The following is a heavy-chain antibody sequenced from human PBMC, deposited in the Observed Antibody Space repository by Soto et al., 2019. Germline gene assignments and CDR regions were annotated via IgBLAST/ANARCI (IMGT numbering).Heavy chain of an antibody. Sequence: LSLTCTVSGGSISSYYWSWIRQPPGKGMEWIGYIYYSGSTNYNPSLKSRVTISVDTSKNQFSLKLSSVTAADTAVYYCARVGGYCSGGSCYSVLDYWGQGTLVTVSS. D-gene: IGHD2-15*01. V-gene: IGHV4-59*01. CDR2: IYYSGST. CDR1: GGSISSYY. J-gene: IGHJ4*02. CDR3: ARVGGYCSGGSCYSVLDY.